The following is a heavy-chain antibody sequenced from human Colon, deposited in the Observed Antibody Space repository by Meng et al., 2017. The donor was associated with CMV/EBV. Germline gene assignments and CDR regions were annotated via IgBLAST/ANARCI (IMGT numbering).Heavy chain of an antibody. Sequence: GESLKISCAASGFTFSTYGMHWVRQAPGKGLEWGAVIWYDGSKKYYADSVKGRFTISRDNSKNTLYMEMNSLRAEDTAVYYCTRDRVVVPATTVGDYYYYYGMDVWGQGTTVTVSS. CDR3: TRDRVVVPATTVGDYYYYYGMDV. D-gene: IGHD2-2*01. CDR2: IWYDGSKK. CDR1: GFTFSTYG. J-gene: IGHJ6*02. V-gene: IGHV3-33*01.